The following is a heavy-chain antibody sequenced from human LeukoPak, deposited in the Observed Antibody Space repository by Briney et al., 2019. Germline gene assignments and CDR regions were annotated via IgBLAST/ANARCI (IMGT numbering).Heavy chain of an antibody. CDR3: AKEISLNYDILTGYYGDGFDY. D-gene: IGHD3-9*01. CDR1: GFTFSSYA. Sequence: GGSLRLSCAATGFTFSSYAMSWVRQAPGKGLEWVSAISGSGGSTYYADSVKGRFTISRDNSKNTLYLQMNSLRAEDTAVYYCAKEISLNYDILTGYYGDGFDYWGQGTLVTVSS. J-gene: IGHJ4*02. CDR2: ISGSGGST. V-gene: IGHV3-23*01.